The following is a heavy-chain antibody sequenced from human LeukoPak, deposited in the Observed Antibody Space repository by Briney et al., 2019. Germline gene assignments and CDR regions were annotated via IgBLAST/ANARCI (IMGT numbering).Heavy chain of an antibody. CDR1: GFTFSSYA. D-gene: IGHD6-19*01. Sequence: GGSLRLSCAASGFTFSSYAMSWVRQAPGKGLEWVSAISGSGGSTYYADSVKGRFTISRDNAKNSLYLQMNSLRAEDTAVYYCARMWYSSGWYGDGFDYWGQGTLVTVSS. V-gene: IGHV3-23*01. CDR3: ARMWYSSGWYGDGFDY. J-gene: IGHJ4*02. CDR2: ISGSGGST.